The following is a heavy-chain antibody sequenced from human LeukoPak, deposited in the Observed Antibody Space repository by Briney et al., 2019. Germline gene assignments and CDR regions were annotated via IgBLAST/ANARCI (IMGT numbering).Heavy chain of an antibody. CDR3: ARGGIVVSDLDL. J-gene: IGHJ2*01. CDR1: GGSISSYY. V-gene: IGHV4-59*01. CDR2: IYYSGPT. Sequence: SETLSLTCTVSGGSISSYYWSWIRQPPGKGLEWIGNIYYSGPTNYNPSLKSRVTISVDTSKNQFSLKLSSVTAADTAVYYCARGGIVVSDLDLWGRGTLVTVSS. D-gene: IGHD2-21*01.